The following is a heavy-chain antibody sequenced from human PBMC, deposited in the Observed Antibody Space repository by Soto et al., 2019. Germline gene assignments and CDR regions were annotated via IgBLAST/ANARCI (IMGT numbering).Heavy chain of an antibody. V-gene: IGHV4-59*08. Sequence: SETLSLTCTVSGGSISSYYWSWIRQPPGKGLEWIGYIYYSGSTNYNPSLKSRVTISVDTSKNQFSLKLSSVTAADTAVYYCAKREYYYIWGSYPTVVGYYYYYMDVWGKGTTVTVSS. D-gene: IGHD3-16*01. J-gene: IGHJ6*03. CDR3: AKREYYYIWGSYPTVVGYYYYYMDV. CDR2: IYYSGST. CDR1: GGSISSYY.